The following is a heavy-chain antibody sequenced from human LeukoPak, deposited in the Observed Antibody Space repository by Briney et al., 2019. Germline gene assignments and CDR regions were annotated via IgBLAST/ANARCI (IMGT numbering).Heavy chain of an antibody. J-gene: IGHJ4*02. V-gene: IGHV1-2*04. CDR1: GYTFTGYY. D-gene: IGHD6-19*01. CDR2: INPNSGGT. CDR3: ARGRYYSSGWYYFDY. Sequence: ASVKVSCKASGYTFTGYYMHWVRQAPGQGLEWMGWINPNSGGTNYAQKFQGWVTMTRDTSISTAYMELSSLRSEDTAVYYCARGRYYSSGWYYFDYWGQGTLVTVSS.